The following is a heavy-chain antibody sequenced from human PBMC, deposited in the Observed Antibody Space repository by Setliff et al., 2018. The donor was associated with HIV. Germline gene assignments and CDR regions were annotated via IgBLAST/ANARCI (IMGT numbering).Heavy chain of an antibody. CDR3: AKDKGQKYADY. CDR1: GFTLSTYG. Sequence: PGGSLRLSCATSGFTLSTYGMHWVRQAPGTGLEWVASIRRDGSNKYYADSVTGRFTISRDDSKNTLYLQMNSLRAEDTAVYYCAKDKGQKYADYWGQGTMVTVSS. CDR2: IRRDGSNK. D-gene: IGHD3-10*01. J-gene: IGHJ4*02. V-gene: IGHV3-30*02.